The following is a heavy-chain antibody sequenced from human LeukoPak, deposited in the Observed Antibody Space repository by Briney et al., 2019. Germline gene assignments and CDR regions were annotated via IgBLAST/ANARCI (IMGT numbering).Heavy chain of an antibody. CDR3: AKGRSYSSEIDY. CDR1: GFTFSSYG. Sequence: PGGSLRLSCAASGFTFSSYGMHWVRQDPGKGLERVAFIRYDGSNKYYADSVKGRFTISRDNSKNTLYLQMNSLRAEDTAVYYCAKGRSYSSEIDYWGQGTLVTVSS. V-gene: IGHV3-30*02. CDR2: IRYDGSNK. J-gene: IGHJ4*02. D-gene: IGHD6-25*01.